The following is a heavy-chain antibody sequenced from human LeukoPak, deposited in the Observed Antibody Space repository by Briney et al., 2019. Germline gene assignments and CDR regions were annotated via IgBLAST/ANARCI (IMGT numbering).Heavy chain of an antibody. V-gene: IGHV4-59*12. CDR1: GGSISSYY. CDR3: ARDRDYYDSSGYYRYYFDY. Sequence: SETLSLTCTVSGGSISSYYWSWIRQPPGKGLEWIGYIYYSGSTNYNPSLKSRVTISVDTSKNQFSLKLSSVTAADTAVYYCARDRDYYDSSGYYRYYFDYWGQGTLVTVSS. D-gene: IGHD3-22*01. J-gene: IGHJ4*02. CDR2: IYYSGST.